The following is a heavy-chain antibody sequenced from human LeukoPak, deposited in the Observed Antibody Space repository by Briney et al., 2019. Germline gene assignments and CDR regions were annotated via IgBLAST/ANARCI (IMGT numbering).Heavy chain of an antibody. CDR3: AKVISGYSSSSGYFDY. CDR1: GFTFGDYA. Sequence: GGSLRHSCAASGFTFGDYAMHWVRQAPGKGLEWVSGISWNSGSIGYADSVKGRFTISRDNAKNSLYLQMNSLRAEDTALYYCAKVISGYSSSSGYFDYWGQGTLVTVSS. CDR2: ISWNSGSI. D-gene: IGHD6-6*01. V-gene: IGHV3-9*01. J-gene: IGHJ4*02.